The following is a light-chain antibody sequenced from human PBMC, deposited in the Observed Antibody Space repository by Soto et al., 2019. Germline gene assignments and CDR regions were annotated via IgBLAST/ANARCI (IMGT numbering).Light chain of an antibody. CDR3: QQYYSAPYT. CDR2: WAS. V-gene: IGKV4-1*01. J-gene: IGKJ2*01. Sequence: DIVMTQSPDSLDVSLGERATVNCKSSQSILSNSDNKNYLAWYQQKLGQSPKLLIYWASTRESGVPDRFSGSGSGTDFTLTITSLQAEDVAVYYCQQYYSAPYTFGQGTKLVIK. CDR1: QSILSNSDNKNY.